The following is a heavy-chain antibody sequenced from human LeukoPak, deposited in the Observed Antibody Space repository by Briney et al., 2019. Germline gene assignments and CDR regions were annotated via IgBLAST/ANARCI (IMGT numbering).Heavy chain of an antibody. J-gene: IGHJ3*02. CDR2: ITSDGNST. Sequence: GGSLRLSCAASGFTFSSYWMHWVRQAPGKGLVWVSRITSDGNSTSYADSVKGRFTISRDNAKNTLYLQMNSLRAEDTAVYYCARVRGSPAAFDIWGQGTMVTVSS. D-gene: IGHD3-16*01. CDR3: ARVRGSPAAFDI. V-gene: IGHV3-74*01. CDR1: GFTFSSYW.